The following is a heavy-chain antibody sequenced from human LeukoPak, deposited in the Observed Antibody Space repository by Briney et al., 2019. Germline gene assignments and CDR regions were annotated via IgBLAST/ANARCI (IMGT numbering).Heavy chain of an antibody. Sequence: PGGSLRLSCAASGFTFSNYEMNWVRQAPGKGLEWVSYISGSADTLYYADSVKGRFTTSRDNAKKSLYLQMNSLRAEDTAVYYCAREGNWNNFDYWGQGTLVTVSS. CDR3: AREGNWNNFDY. CDR2: ISGSADTL. CDR1: GFTFSNYE. D-gene: IGHD1-1*01. V-gene: IGHV3-48*03. J-gene: IGHJ4*02.